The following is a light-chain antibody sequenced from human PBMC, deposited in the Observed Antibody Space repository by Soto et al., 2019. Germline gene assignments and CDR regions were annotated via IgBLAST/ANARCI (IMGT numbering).Light chain of an antibody. CDR1: SSDVGGYNF. Sequence: QSALTQPASVSGSPGQSITISCTGASSDVGGYNFVSWFQQHPGKAPKLMIYKVSNRPSGVSNRFSGSKSGTTASLTISGLQAEDEADYYCSSYTTSTWVFGGGTQLTVL. CDR2: KVS. V-gene: IGLV2-14*01. CDR3: SSYTTSTWV. J-gene: IGLJ3*02.